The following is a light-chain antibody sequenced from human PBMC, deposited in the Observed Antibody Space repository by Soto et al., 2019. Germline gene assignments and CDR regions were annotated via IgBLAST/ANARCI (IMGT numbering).Light chain of an antibody. Sequence: DMQMTQSPSSLSASVGYRVTITCQSSQDISNYLNWYQQKPGKAPKLLIYDASNLETGVPSRFSGSGSGTDFTFTISSLQPEDIATYYCQQYDNLPYTFGQGTKVDIK. CDR2: DAS. J-gene: IGKJ2*01. V-gene: IGKV1-33*01. CDR1: QDISNY. CDR3: QQYDNLPYT.